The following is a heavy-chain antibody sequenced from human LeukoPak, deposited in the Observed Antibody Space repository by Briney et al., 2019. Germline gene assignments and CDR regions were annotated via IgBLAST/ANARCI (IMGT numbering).Heavy chain of an antibody. V-gene: IGHV3-33*01. CDR3: ARDAQRGFDYSNSLKY. CDR2: IWSDGSNR. Sequence: PGGSLRLSCAASGFIFSHYGMHWVRQAPGKGLEWVAVIWSDGSNRFYAGSVKGRFTISRDNSQNILFLQMNSLRAEDTAMYYCARDAQRGFDYSNSLKYWGHGTLVTVSS. D-gene: IGHD4-11*01. J-gene: IGHJ4*01. CDR1: GFIFSHYG.